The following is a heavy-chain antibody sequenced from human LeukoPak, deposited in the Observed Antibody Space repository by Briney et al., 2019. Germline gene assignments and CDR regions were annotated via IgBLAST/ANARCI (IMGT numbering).Heavy chain of an antibody. CDR2: IYYSGST. D-gene: IGHD1-26*01. CDR3: ARLGGSYLDY. Sequence: SETLSLTWTVSGGSISSSSYYWGWIRQPPGKGLEWIGSIYYSGSTYYNPSLKSRVTISADTSKNQFSLKLSSVTAADTAVYYCARLGGSYLDYWGQGTLVTVSS. V-gene: IGHV4-39*01. CDR1: GGSISSSSYY. J-gene: IGHJ4*02.